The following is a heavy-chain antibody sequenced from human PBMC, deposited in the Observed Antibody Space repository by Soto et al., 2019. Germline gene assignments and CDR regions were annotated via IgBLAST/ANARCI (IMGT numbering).Heavy chain of an antibody. CDR3: GRCNGDDCQSPFDY. CDR2: ITKNGRNK. V-gene: IGHV3-30*03. D-gene: IGHD2-8*01. J-gene: IGHJ4*02. Sequence: QVQLVESGGGVVQPGGSLRLSCAASGFTFSNYAMHWVRQAPGKGLEWVADITKNGRNKDYADSVKGRLAISRDNSKNTLELQMNSLRVEDTAMYYCGRCNGDDCQSPFDYWGQGNLVTVSS. CDR1: GFTFSNYA.